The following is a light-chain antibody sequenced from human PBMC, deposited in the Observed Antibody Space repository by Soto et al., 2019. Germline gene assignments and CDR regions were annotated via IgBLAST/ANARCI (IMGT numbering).Light chain of an antibody. CDR2: AAS. CDR3: HQYYSYPLT. V-gene: IGKV1-8*01. J-gene: IGKJ4*01. Sequence: AIRMTQSPSSFSASTGDRGTITCRASQGISRYLAWYQQKPGKAPKLLIYAASTLQSGVPSRFSGSGSRTDVTLTISCLQSEDFATYYCHQYYSYPLTFGGGTKVEIK. CDR1: QGISRY.